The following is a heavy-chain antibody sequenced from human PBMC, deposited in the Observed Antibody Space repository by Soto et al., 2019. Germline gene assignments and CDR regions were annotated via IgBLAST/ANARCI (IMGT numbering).Heavy chain of an antibody. CDR1: GASIGSGGW. D-gene: IGHD2-8*02. V-gene: IGHV4-4*03. CDR2: IFHDGNT. Sequence: PETLSLTCAVSGASIGSGGWWSWVRQPPGKGLEWIAEIFHDGNTNYSPSLKSRVTISVDKSQNQFSLNVYSVTAADTAVYYCARHEGWTGPDQWGQGTLVTVSS. CDR3: ARHEGWTGPDQ. J-gene: IGHJ5*02.